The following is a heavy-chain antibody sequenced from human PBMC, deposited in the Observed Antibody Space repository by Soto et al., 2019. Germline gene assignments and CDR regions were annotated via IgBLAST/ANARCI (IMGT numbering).Heavy chain of an antibody. CDR1: GYSFTSYW. Sequence: VESLKISCKGSGYSFTSYWIGWVRQMPGKGLEWMGIIYPGDSDTRYSPSFQGQVTISADKSISTAYLQWSSLKASDTAMYYCARLAYCSGGSCQNFDYWGQGTLVTVSS. CDR3: ARLAYCSGGSCQNFDY. CDR2: IYPGDSDT. J-gene: IGHJ4*02. V-gene: IGHV5-51*01. D-gene: IGHD2-15*01.